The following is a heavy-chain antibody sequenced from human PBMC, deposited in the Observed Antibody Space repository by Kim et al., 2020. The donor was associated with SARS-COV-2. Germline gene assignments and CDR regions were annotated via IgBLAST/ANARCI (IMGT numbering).Heavy chain of an antibody. CDR1: GFTFDDYA. CDR3: AIQVPAAIGGPTPPLDHY. V-gene: IGHV3-43*02. J-gene: IGHJ4*02. CDR2: ISGDGGST. Sequence: GGSLRLSCAASGFTFDDYAMHWVRQAPGKGLEWVSLISGDGGSTYYADSVKGRFTISRDNSKNSLYLQMNSLRTEDTALYYCAIQVPAAIGGPTPPLDHYWGQGTLVTVSS. D-gene: IGHD2-2*01.